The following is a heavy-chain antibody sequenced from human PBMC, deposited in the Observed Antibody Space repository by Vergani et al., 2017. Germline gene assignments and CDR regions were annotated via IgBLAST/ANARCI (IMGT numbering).Heavy chain of an antibody. J-gene: IGHJ5*02. D-gene: IGHD4-23*01. V-gene: IGHV4-39*01. CDR3: ASHSNGVWVVKVGWIDP. Sequence: QLQLQESGPGLVKPSATLSLTCSVSGASIRSSNYYWGWIRQPPGKGLEWIACIYYSGSTYYNPSLKGRVTISVDTSKNQFSLKLSSVTVADTAVYLCASHSNGVWVVKVGWIDPWWQEGLVTISS. CDR1: GASIRSSNYY. CDR2: IYYSGST.